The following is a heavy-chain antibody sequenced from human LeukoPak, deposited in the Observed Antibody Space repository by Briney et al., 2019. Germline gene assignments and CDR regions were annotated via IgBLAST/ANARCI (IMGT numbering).Heavy chain of an antibody. CDR3: TTVPINHDILTGYYFHY. V-gene: IGHV3-15*01. D-gene: IGHD3-9*01. CDR1: GFTFSNAW. J-gene: IGHJ4*02. CDR2: IKSKTDGGTT. Sequence: GGSLRLSCAASGFTFSNAWMSWVRQAPGKGLEWVGRIKSKTDGGTTDYAAPVKGRFTISRDDSKNTLYLQMNSLKTEDTAVYYCTTVPINHDILTGYYFHYWGQGTLVTVYS.